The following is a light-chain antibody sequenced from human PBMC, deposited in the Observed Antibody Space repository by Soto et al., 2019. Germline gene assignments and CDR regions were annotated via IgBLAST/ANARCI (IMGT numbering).Light chain of an antibody. CDR2: GAS. V-gene: IGKV3-20*01. J-gene: IGKJ4*01. CDR3: QQYGSSPLT. CDR1: QSVSSSY. Sequence: EIVLTQSPGTLSLSPGERATLSCRASQSVSSSYLAWYQQKPGQAPRLLIHGASSRATGIPDRFSGSGSETDFTLTISRLEPEDFAVYYCQQYGSSPLTFGGGTKVEIK.